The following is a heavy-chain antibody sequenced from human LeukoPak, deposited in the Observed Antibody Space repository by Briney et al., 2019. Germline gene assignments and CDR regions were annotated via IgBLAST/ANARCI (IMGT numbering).Heavy chain of an antibody. V-gene: IGHV1-24*01. Sequence: ASVKVSCKVSGYTLTELSMHWVRQAPGKGLEWMGGFDPEDGETIYAQTFQGRVTMTEDTSTDTAYMELSSLRSEDTAVYYCATVQYYYDSSGYYYFDYWGQGTLVTVSS. CDR2: FDPEDGET. CDR3: ATVQYYYDSSGYYYFDY. J-gene: IGHJ4*02. D-gene: IGHD3-22*01. CDR1: GYTLTELS.